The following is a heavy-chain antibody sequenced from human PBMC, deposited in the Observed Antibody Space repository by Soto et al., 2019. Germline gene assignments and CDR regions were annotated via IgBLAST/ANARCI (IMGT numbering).Heavy chain of an antibody. J-gene: IGHJ6*02. Sequence: GGSLRLSCAGSGFMFSNFAMTWVRQAPGKGLEWVSTTRSNGEHTYYADSVKGRFTVSRDNSKNTLFLEMSSLRAEDTAIYYCAKDSKSVSVSAARVYGMDVWGQGTTVTVS. CDR3: AKDSKSVSVSAARVYGMDV. V-gene: IGHV3-23*01. D-gene: IGHD2-2*01. CDR2: TRSNGEHT. CDR1: GFMFSNFA.